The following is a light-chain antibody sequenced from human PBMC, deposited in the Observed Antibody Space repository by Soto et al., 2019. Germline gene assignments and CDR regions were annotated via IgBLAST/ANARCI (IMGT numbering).Light chain of an antibody. V-gene: IGKV3-11*01. CDR3: LQRASWPHT. CDR2: DAT. J-gene: IGKJ3*01. CDR1: QSVGIY. Sequence: VLTQSPANLSLSPGESAALSCRASQSVGIYLAWLQQVPGQAPRLLIYDATNRANGIPAKFRGSGSGTDFTLTISSLEPEDFALYFCLQRASWPHTFGPGTKVEIK.